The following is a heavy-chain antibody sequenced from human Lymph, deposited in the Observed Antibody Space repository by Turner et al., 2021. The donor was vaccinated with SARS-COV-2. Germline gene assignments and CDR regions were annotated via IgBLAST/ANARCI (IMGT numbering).Heavy chain of an antibody. CDR1: GGSMNSNY. CDR3: ARETVNNWVDP. CDR2: IYYRGST. D-gene: IGHD2-21*02. V-gene: IGHV4-59*01. J-gene: IGHJ5*02. Sequence: QVHLQESGPRLVKPLETWSLTCPVSGGSMNSNYWSWIRQPPGKRLEWIGYIYYRGSTDYNPSLESRVTISVDTSRNQFSLNLTSVTAADTAIYYCARETVNNWVDPWGQGTLVTVSS.